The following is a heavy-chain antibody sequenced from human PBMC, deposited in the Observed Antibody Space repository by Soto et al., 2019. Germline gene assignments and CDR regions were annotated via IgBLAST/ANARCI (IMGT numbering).Heavy chain of an antibody. CDR3: AKSGFTIFGVVPPYYYYGMDV. CDR2: ISGSGGST. J-gene: IGHJ6*02. Sequence: QTGGSLRLSCAASGFTFSSYSMNWVRQAPGKGLEWVSAISGSGGSTYYADSVKGRFTISRDNSKNTLYLQMNSLRAEDTAVYYCAKSGFTIFGVVPPYYYYGMDVWGQGTTVTVSS. D-gene: IGHD3-3*01. V-gene: IGHV3-23*01. CDR1: GFTFSSYS.